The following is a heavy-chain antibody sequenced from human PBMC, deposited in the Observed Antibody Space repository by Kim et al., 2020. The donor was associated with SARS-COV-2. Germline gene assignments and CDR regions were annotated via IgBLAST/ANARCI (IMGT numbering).Heavy chain of an antibody. J-gene: IGHJ4*02. V-gene: IGHV4-31*03. Sequence: SETLSLTCTVSGGSISSGGYYWSWIRQHPWKGLEWIGYIYYSGSTYYNPSLKSRVTISVDTSKNQFSLKLSSVTAADTAVYYCARDAGYSSSWPKGYFDYWGQGTLVTVSS. D-gene: IGHD6-13*01. CDR1: GGSISSGGYY. CDR3: ARDAGYSSSWPKGYFDY. CDR2: IYYSGST.